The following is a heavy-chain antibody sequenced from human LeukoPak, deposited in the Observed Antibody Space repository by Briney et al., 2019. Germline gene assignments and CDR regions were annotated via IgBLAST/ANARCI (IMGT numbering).Heavy chain of an antibody. D-gene: IGHD4-17*01. CDR3: ARHYLYGDPPAFDI. CDR2: MYSRGST. J-gene: IGHJ3*02. V-gene: IGHV4-59*08. CDR1: GGYISSYS. Sequence: SETLSLTCTVSGGYISSYSWSWIRQPPGKGLEWIGYMYSRGSTNDNPSLKSRVTISRDTSKNQLSLRVTSVTAADTAMYYCARHYLYGDPPAFDIWGQGTMVTVSS.